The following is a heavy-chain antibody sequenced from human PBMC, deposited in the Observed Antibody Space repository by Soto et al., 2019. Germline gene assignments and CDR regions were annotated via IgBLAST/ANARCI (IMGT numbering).Heavy chain of an antibody. Sequence: QVQLQESGPGLVKPSQTLSLTCTVSGGSISSGAFYWSWVRQPPGKGLEWIGYIHHNGNSYNNPSLRSRRNISLGTAKNQFTLNLTYVTAADTALYYCAREGGSYDSGGFLIRGAFDVWGQGTTVTVSP. CDR2: IHHNGNS. V-gene: IGHV4-31*03. J-gene: IGHJ3*01. CDR1: GGSISSGAFY. D-gene: IGHD3-22*01. CDR3: AREGGSYDSGGFLIRGAFDV.